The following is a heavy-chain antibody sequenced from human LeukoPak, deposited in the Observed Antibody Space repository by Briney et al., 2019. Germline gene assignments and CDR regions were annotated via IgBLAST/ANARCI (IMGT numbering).Heavy chain of an antibody. CDR1: GFTFTSSA. V-gene: IGHV1-58*02. D-gene: IGHD2-2*01. CDR3: ARDLYQLLYNWFDP. Sequence: GASVKVSCKASGFTFTSSAMQWVRQARGQRLEWIGWIVVGSGNTNYAQKFQERVTITRDMSTSTAYMELSRLRSDDTAVYYCARDLYQLLYNWFDPWGQGTLVTVSS. J-gene: IGHJ5*02. CDR2: IVVGSGNT.